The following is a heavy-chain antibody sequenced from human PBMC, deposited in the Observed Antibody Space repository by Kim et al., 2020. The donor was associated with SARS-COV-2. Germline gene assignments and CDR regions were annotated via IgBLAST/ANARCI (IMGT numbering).Heavy chain of an antibody. V-gene: IGHV1-8*01. CDR1: GYTFTSYD. J-gene: IGHJ6*02. D-gene: IGHD6-19*01. CDR2: MNPNSGNT. CDR3: ARKESSGWGPYYYYGMDV. Sequence: ASVKVSCKASGYTFTSYDINWVRQATGQGLEWMGWMNPNSGNTGYAQKFQGRVTMTRNTSISTAYMELSSLRSEDTAVYYCARKESSGWGPYYYYGMDVWGQGTTVTVSS.